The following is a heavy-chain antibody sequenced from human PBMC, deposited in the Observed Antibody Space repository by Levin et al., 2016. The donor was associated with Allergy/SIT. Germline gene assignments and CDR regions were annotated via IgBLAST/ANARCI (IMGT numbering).Heavy chain of an antibody. CDR2: ISSSGSTI. J-gene: IGHJ6*02. CDR1: GFTFSDYY. CDR3: ARGLDYDSSGYPYYYYYGMDV. V-gene: IGHV3-11*01. D-gene: IGHD3-22*01. Sequence: GGSLRLSCTASGFTFSDYYMSWIRQAPGKGLEWVSYISSSGSTIYYADSVKGRFTISRDNAKNSLYLQMNSLRAEDTAVYYCARGLDYDSSGYPYYYYYGMDVWGQGTTVTVLL.